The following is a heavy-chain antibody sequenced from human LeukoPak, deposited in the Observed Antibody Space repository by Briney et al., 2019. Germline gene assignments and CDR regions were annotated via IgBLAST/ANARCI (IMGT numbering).Heavy chain of an antibody. Sequence: SETLSLTCAVYGGSFSGYYWSWIRQPPGKGLEWIGEINHSGSTNYNPSLKNRVTISVDTSKNQFSLKLSSVTAADTAVYYCARSPYYYDSSGYYTYFDYWGQGTLVTVSS. J-gene: IGHJ4*02. CDR1: GGSFSGYY. V-gene: IGHV4-34*01. CDR3: ARSPYYYDSSGYYTYFDY. CDR2: INHSGST. D-gene: IGHD3-22*01.